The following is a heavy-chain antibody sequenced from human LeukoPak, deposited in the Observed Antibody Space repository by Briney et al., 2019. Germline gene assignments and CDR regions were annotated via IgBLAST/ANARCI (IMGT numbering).Heavy chain of an antibody. V-gene: IGHV3-15*07. D-gene: IGHD3-10*01. CDR1: GFSFNTYA. J-gene: IGHJ4*02. CDR3: TTGAGRGY. Sequence: GVSLRLSCAAAGFSFNTYAMMWVPQGPGQGLEWVGRIKSKTDGGTTDYAAPVKGRFTISRDDSKNTLYLQMNSLKTEDTAVYYCTTGAGRGYWGQGTLVTVSS. CDR2: IKSKTDGGTT.